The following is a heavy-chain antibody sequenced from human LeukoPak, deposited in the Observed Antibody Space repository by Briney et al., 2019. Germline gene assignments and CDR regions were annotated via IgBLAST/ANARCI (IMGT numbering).Heavy chain of an antibody. CDR1: GGSISSGGYY. V-gene: IGHV3-11*01. J-gene: IGHJ4*02. CDR2: ISSSGSTI. D-gene: IGHD3-16*01. Sequence: LSLTCTVSGGSISSGGYYWSWIRQAPGKGLEWVSYISSSGSTIYYADSVKGRFTISRDNAKNSLYLQMNSLRAEDTAVYYCARGYGDYWGQGTLVTVSS. CDR3: ARGYGDY.